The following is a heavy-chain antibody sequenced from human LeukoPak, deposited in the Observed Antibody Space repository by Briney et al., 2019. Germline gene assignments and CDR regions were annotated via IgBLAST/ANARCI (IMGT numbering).Heavy chain of an antibody. CDR2: INPNSGGT. CDR3: ARGGLRVMVYRLYYMDV. J-gene: IGHJ6*03. V-gene: IGHV1-2*02. Sequence: ASVKVSCKASGYTFTGYYMHWVRQTPGQGLEWMGWINPNSGGTNYAQKFQGRVTMTRDTSISTAYMELTRLRSDDTAVYYCARGGLRVMVYRLYYMDVWGKGTTVTVSS. D-gene: IGHD2-8*01. CDR1: GYTFTGYY.